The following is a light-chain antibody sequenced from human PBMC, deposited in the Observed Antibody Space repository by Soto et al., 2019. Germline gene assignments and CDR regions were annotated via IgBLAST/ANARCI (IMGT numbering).Light chain of an antibody. V-gene: IGKV3-20*01. CDR3: QYYGSSRLYT. J-gene: IGKJ2*01. Sequence: EIVLTQSPGTLSLSPGERATLSCRTSQSVSSRYLAWYQQKPGQAPRRLIYGASSRATGIPDRFSGSGSGTDFTLIISRLEPEDFAVYYCQYYGSSRLYTFGQGTKLDI. CDR2: GAS. CDR1: QSVSSRY.